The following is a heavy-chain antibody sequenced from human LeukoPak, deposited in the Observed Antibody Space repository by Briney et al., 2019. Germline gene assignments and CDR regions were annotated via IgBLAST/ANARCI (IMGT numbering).Heavy chain of an antibody. CDR3: ARVSTTVASYFDY. Sequence: SETLSLTCTVSGGSTSSYYWSWIRQPPGKGLEWIGYIYYSGSTNYNPSLKSRVTISVDTSKNQFSLKLSSVTAADTAVYYCARVSTTVASYFDYWGQGTLVTVSS. J-gene: IGHJ4*02. V-gene: IGHV4-59*01. CDR2: IYYSGST. CDR1: GGSTSSYY. D-gene: IGHD4-23*01.